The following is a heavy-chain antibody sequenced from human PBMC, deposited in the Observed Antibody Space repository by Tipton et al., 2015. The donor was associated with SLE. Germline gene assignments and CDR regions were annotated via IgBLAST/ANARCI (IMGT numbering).Heavy chain of an antibody. V-gene: IGHV3-21*03. D-gene: IGHD2-15*01. CDR1: GFTFSSYS. Sequence: SLRLSCAASGFTFSSYSMNWVRQAPGKGLEWVSSVSERGTYKNYAASVRGRFTISRDNANNSLYLQMDSLRAEDTAVYYCARDQGSGATGYGMDVWGQGTTVTVSS. J-gene: IGHJ6*02. CDR2: VSERGTYK. CDR3: ARDQGSGATGYGMDV.